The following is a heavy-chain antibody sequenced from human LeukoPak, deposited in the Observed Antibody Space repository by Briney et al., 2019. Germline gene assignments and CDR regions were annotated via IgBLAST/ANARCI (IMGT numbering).Heavy chain of an antibody. CDR1: GGTFSSYA. CDR2: IIPIFGTA. Sequence: ASVKVSCRASGGTFSSYAISWVRQAPGQGLEWMGGIIPIFGTANYAQKFQGRVTITADESTSTAYMELSSLRSEDTAVYYCARGDYYGSGTYYYYMDVWGKGTTVTISS. D-gene: IGHD3-10*01. V-gene: IGHV1-69*13. CDR3: ARGDYYGSGTYYYYMDV. J-gene: IGHJ6*03.